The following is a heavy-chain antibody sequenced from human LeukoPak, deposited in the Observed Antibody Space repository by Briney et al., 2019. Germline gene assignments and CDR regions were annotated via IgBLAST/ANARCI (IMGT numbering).Heavy chain of an antibody. V-gene: IGHV3-21*01. Sequence: GGSLRLSCAASGFTFSSYSMNWIRQAPGKGLEWISSISSSSSYIYYADSVKGRFTISRDNAKNSLYLQMNSLRAEDTAVYYCARSFLSIAAAATDYWGQGTLVTVSS. CDR3: ARSFLSIAAAATDY. D-gene: IGHD6-13*01. CDR1: GFTFSSYS. J-gene: IGHJ4*02. CDR2: ISSSSSYI.